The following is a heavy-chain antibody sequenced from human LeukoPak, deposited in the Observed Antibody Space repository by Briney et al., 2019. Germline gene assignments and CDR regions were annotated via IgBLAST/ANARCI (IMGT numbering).Heavy chain of an antibody. CDR2: ISSSGSTI. V-gene: IGHV3-11*01. CDR3: ARDRRGYFDWLPDTFDI. D-gene: IGHD3-9*01. Sequence: PGGSLRLSCAASGFTFSDYYMSWIRQAPGKGLEWVSYISSSGSTIYYADSVKGRFTISRDNAKNSLYLKMNPLRAEDTAVYYCARDRRGYFDWLPDTFDIWGQKTTVTVSS. CDR1: GFTFSDYY. J-gene: IGHJ3*02.